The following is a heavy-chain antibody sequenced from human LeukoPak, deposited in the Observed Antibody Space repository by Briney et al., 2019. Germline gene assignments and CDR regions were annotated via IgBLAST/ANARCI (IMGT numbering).Heavy chain of an antibody. Sequence: SETLSLTCAVYGGSFSGYYWSWIRQPPGKGLEWIGEINHSGSTNYNPSLKSRVTISVDTSKSQFPLKLSSVTAADTAVYYCARGNDYGDYADAFDIWGQGTMVTVSS. CDR1: GGSFSGYY. CDR2: INHSGST. CDR3: ARGNDYGDYADAFDI. D-gene: IGHD4-17*01. J-gene: IGHJ3*02. V-gene: IGHV4-34*01.